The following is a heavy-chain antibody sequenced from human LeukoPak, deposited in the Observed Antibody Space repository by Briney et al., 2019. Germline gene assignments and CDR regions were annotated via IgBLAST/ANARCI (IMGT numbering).Heavy chain of an antibody. V-gene: IGHV1-2*02. CDR3: ARDSTPATVKFQLAPSDS. D-gene: IGHD1-1*01. Sequence: ASVKVSCKASGYMFTGYHIHWVRQAPGQGLEWLGWINPSSGGTNYAQTFQGRVAMTRDTSISTAYMELTSLRSDDTAVYYCARDSTPATVKFQLAPSDSWGQGTLVTVSS. CDR1: GYMFTGYH. J-gene: IGHJ4*02. CDR2: INPSSGGT.